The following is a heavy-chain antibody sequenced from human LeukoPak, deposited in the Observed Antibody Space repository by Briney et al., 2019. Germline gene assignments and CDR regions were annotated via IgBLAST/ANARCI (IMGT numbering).Heavy chain of an antibody. D-gene: IGHD5-24*01. Sequence: GESLRLSCAASGFTFSDFTMNWVRQAPGKGLEWVSSISNSGAYTHYADSVKGRFTISRDNAKKSLSQQMNNLRVEDTAVYYCTRGGSMAPRYGMDVWGQGTTVTVSS. V-gene: IGHV3-21*01. CDR1: GFTFSDFT. J-gene: IGHJ6*02. CDR3: TRGGSMAPRYGMDV. CDR2: ISNSGAYT.